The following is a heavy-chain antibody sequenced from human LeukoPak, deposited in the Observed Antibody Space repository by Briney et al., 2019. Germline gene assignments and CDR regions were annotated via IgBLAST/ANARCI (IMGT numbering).Heavy chain of an antibody. CDR1: GYTFTSYY. J-gene: IGHJ5*02. CDR3: ARSPGIAAAGHYNWFDP. V-gene: IGHV1-46*01. CDR2: INPSGGST. D-gene: IGHD6-13*01. Sequence: ASVKVSCKASGYTFTSYYMHWVRQAPGQGLEWMGIINPSGGSTSYAQKFQGRVTMTRDTSTSTVYMELSSLRSEDTAVYYCARSPGIAAAGHYNWFDPWGQGTLVTVSS.